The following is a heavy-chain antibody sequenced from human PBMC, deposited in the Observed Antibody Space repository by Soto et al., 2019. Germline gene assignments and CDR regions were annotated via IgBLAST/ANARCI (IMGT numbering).Heavy chain of an antibody. CDR3: ARSNGGGDVGGITIFGVVSYYYYGMDV. Sequence: GGSLRLSCAASGFTFSSYEMNWVRQAPGKGLEWVSYISSSGSTIYYTDSVKGRFTISRDNAKNSLYLQMNSLRAEDTAVYYCARSNGGGDVGGITIFGVVSYYYYGMDVWGQGTTVTVSS. V-gene: IGHV3-48*03. D-gene: IGHD3-3*01. CDR1: GFTFSSYE. J-gene: IGHJ6*02. CDR2: ISSSGSTI.